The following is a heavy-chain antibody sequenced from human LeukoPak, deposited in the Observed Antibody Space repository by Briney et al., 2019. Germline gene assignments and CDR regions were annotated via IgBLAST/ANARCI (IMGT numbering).Heavy chain of an antibody. J-gene: IGHJ4*02. D-gene: IGHD4-17*01. CDR3: AKGASPQLNGDYPDFDY. Sequence: PGGSLRLSCAASGFTFSSYSMNWVRQAPGKGLEWVSSISSSSSYIYYADSVKGRFSISRDNAKNSLYLQMNSLRAEDTAVYYCAKGASPQLNGDYPDFDYWGQGTLVTVSS. V-gene: IGHV3-21*01. CDR1: GFTFSSYS. CDR2: ISSSSSYI.